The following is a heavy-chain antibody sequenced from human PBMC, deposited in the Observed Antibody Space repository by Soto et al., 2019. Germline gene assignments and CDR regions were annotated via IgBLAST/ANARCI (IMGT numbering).Heavy chain of an antibody. V-gene: IGHV3-23*01. D-gene: IGHD1-1*01. CDR2: IKDSGGST. CDR3: AKRPTPFDY. CDR1: GFTFRSYD. J-gene: IGHJ4*02. Sequence: GGSLRLSCVTSGFTFRSYDMSWVRQAPGKGLEWVSSIKDSGGSTYYADSVKGRFTISRDNSKNTLYLQMNSLRAEDTAVYYCAKRPTPFDYWGQGTLVTVSS.